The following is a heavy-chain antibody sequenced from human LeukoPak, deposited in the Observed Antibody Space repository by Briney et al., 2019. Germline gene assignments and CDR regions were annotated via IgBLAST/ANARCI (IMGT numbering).Heavy chain of an antibody. D-gene: IGHD6-6*01. J-gene: IGHJ6*03. CDR2: IKQDGSEK. CDR3: ARALVEYSSSSSIYYYYYYMDV. CDR1: GFTFSSYW. Sequence: GGSRRLSCAASGFTFSSYWMSWVRQAPGKGLEWVANIKQDGSEKYYVDSVKGRFTISRDNAKNSLYLQMNSLRAEDTAVYYCARALVEYSSSSSIYYYYYYMDVWGKGTTVTVSS. V-gene: IGHV3-7*01.